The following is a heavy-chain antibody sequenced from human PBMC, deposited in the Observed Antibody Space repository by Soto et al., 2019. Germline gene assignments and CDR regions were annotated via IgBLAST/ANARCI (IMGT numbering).Heavy chain of an antibody. CDR1: GGTFSRYT. CDR3: ARFGFANCGHGSCYR. D-gene: IGHD2-15*01. J-gene: IGHJ5*02. CDR2: IIPILDIP. V-gene: IGHV1-69*02. Sequence: KVSCKASGGTFSRYTFTWVRQAPGQGLEWMGRIIPILDIPNYAQNFQGRVTITADKSTSTAYMELSSLTSDDTAVYYCARFGFANCGHGSCYRCGQGTLVTVSS.